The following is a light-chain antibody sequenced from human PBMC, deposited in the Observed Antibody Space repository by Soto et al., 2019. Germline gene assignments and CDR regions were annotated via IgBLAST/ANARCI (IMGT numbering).Light chain of an antibody. J-gene: IGKJ1*01. V-gene: IGKV3-20*01. Sequence: ETVLTQSPGTLSLSPGERATLSCRASQSVSTNSLAWYQQKSGQAPRLLIYGASSRAAGIPDRFSGSGSGTHFTLTISRLEPEDFAVYYCHQYGSSPSTFGQGTKVEIK. CDR1: QSVSTNS. CDR3: HQYGSSPST. CDR2: GAS.